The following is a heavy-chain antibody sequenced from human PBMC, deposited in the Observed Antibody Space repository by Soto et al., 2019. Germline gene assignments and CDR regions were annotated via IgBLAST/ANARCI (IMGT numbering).Heavy chain of an antibody. Sequence: QLQLQESGPGLVKPSETLSLTCTVSGGSISSSSYYWGWIRQPPGKGLEWIGNIYFSGSTYYNPSRKSRVTISVDTSKNQFSLKLSSVTAADTAVYYCAREGGAGSRQSDYWGQGTLVTVSS. CDR1: GGSISSSSYY. CDR2: IYFSGST. CDR3: AREGGAGSRQSDY. J-gene: IGHJ4*02. D-gene: IGHD6-19*01. V-gene: IGHV4-39*02.